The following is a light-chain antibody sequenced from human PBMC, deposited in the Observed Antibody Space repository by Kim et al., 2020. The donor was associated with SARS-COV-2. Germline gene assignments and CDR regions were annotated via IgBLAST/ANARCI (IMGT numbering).Light chain of an antibody. J-gene: IGKJ5*01. CDR3: QQYGGSPLIT. CDR1: RTVTNNY. Sequence: EVVLTQSPGTLSLSPGERATLSCRASRTVTNNYLAWYKQKFGQSPRLLIYGASRRAAGTPDRFSGSGSGTDFTLTISRLEPEDFAVYYCQQYGGSPLITFGQGTRLEIK. CDR2: GAS. V-gene: IGKV3-20*01.